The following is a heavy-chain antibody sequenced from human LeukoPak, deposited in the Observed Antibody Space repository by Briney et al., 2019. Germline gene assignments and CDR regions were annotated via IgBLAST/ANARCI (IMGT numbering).Heavy chain of an antibody. CDR3: ARDRWLQP. J-gene: IGHJ5*02. CDR2: INHSGST. Sequence: PSETLSLTCAVYGGSFSGYYWSWIRQPPGKGLEWIGEINHSGSTNYNPSLKSRVTISVDTSKNQFSLKLSSVTAADTAVYYCARDRWLQPWGQGTLVTVSS. V-gene: IGHV4-34*01. D-gene: IGHD5-24*01. CDR1: GGSFSGYY.